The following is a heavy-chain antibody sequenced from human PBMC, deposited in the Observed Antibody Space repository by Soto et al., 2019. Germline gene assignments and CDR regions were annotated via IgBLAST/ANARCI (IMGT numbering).Heavy chain of an antibody. Sequence: GGSLRLSCAASGFTFSSYWMHWVRQAPGKGLVWVSRINSDGSSTSYADSVKGRFTISRDNAKNTLYLQMNSLRAEDTAVYYCASHTAASPYYFDYWGQGTLVTVSS. V-gene: IGHV3-74*01. D-gene: IGHD2-15*01. CDR1: GFTFSSYW. J-gene: IGHJ4*02. CDR3: ASHTAASPYYFDY. CDR2: INSDGSST.